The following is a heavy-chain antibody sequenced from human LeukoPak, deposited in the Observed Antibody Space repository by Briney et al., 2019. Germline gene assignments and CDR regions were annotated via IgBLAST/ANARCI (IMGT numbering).Heavy chain of an antibody. D-gene: IGHD6-19*01. CDR2: IWNDGRNK. J-gene: IGHJ4*02. V-gene: IGHV3-33*01. Sequence: PGRSLRLSCTASGFTFSNYGIHWVRQAPGKGLVWVAVIWNDGRNKYYADSVKGRFTISRDNSKNTLYLQMNSLRAEDTAVYYCARDLGSYSYSSDWYYFDYWGQGTLVTVSS. CDR1: GFTFSNYG. CDR3: ARDLGSYSYSSDWYYFDY.